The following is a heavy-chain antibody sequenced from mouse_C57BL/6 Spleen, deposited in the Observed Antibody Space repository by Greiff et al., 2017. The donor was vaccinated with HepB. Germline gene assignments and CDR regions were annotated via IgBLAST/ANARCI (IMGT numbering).Heavy chain of an antibody. J-gene: IGHJ2*01. D-gene: IGHD1-1*01. V-gene: IGHV1-15*01. Sequence: VQLQQSGAELVRPGASVTLSCKASGYTFTNYEMHWVKQTPVHGLEWIGAIDPETGGTAYNQKFKGKAILTADKSSSTAYMELRSLTSEDSAVYYCARCDTTVVHFGCWGQGTTLTVSS. CDR3: ARCDTTVVHFGC. CDR2: IDPETGGT. CDR1: GYTFTNYE.